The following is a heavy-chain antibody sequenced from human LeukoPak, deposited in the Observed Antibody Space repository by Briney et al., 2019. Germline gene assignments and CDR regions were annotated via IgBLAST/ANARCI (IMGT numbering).Heavy chain of an antibody. V-gene: IGHV4-30-4*01. D-gene: IGHD5-24*01. CDR1: GGSLSSGDNC. Sequence: SETLSLTCAVSGGSLSSGDNCWNWIRQPPGKGLEWIGYIYHSGSTNYNPSLKSRVTISVNTSKNQFSLSLSSVTAADTAVYYCARHRDGYHFDYWGQGTLVTVSS. CDR3: ARHRDGYHFDY. CDR2: IYHSGST. J-gene: IGHJ4*02.